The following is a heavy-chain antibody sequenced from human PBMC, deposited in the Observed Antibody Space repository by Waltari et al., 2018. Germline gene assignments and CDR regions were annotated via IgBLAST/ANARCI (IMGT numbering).Heavy chain of an antibody. V-gene: IGHV4-39*01. Sequence: QLQLQESGPGLVKPSETLSLTCTVSGGSISSSNYYWGWIRQPPGKGLEWIGSIYYGGSTYYNPSLKSRVTISVDTSKNQFSLKLSSVTAADTAFYYCARSLGDPDYFDYWGQGTLVTVSS. CDR1: GGSISSSNYY. CDR2: IYYGGST. D-gene: IGHD2-21*02. CDR3: ARSLGDPDYFDY. J-gene: IGHJ4*02.